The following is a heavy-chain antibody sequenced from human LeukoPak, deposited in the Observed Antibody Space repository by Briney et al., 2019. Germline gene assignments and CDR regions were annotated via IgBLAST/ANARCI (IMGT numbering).Heavy chain of an antibody. CDR1: GYTFTGYY. V-gene: IGHV1-69*13. CDR2: IIPIFGTA. CDR3: ARDSHRIYSYGLFDY. D-gene: IGHD5-18*01. J-gene: IGHJ4*02. Sequence: SVKVSCKASGYTFTGYYMHWVRQAPGQGLEWVGGIIPIFGTANYAQKFQGRVTITADESTSTAYMELSSLRSEDTAVYYCARDSHRIYSYGLFDYWGQGTLVTVSS.